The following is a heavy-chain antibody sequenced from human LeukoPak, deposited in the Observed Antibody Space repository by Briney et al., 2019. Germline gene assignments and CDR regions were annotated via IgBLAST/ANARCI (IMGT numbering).Heavy chain of an antibody. CDR3: ARDTEIVTGAFDI. D-gene: IGHD3-22*01. J-gene: IGHJ3*02. Sequence: SVKVSCKASAGTFSSYAISWVRQAPGQGLEWMGGIIPIFGTANYAQKFQGRVTITMDESTSTAYMELSSLRSEDTAVYYCARDTEIVTGAFDIWGQGTMVTVSS. CDR1: AGTFSSYA. V-gene: IGHV1-69*05. CDR2: IIPIFGTA.